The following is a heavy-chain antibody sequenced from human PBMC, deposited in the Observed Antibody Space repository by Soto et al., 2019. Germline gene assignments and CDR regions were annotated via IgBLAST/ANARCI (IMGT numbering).Heavy chain of an antibody. CDR3: ASSEMTTVTFYGMDV. D-gene: IGHD4-17*01. CDR1: GGSISSSNW. J-gene: IGHJ6*02. Sequence: VQLPESGPGLVKPSGNPSPNCAVSGGSISSSNWWSWVRQPPGKGLGWIGEIYHSGSINYNPSLKSRVTISVDKSKNQFSLKLSSVTAADTAVYYCASSEMTTVTFYGMDVWGQGTTVTVSS. V-gene: IGHV4-4*02. CDR2: IYHSGSI.